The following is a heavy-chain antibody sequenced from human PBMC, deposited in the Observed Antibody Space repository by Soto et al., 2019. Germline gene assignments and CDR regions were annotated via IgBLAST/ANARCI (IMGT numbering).Heavy chain of an antibody. Sequence: RASVKVSCKASGGTFSSYAISWVRQAPGQGLEWMGGIIPIFGTANYAQKFQGRVTITADESTSTAYMELSSLRSEDTAVYYCFLGYCSSTSCYSRVGAFDIWGQGTMVTVSS. CDR1: GGTFSSYA. J-gene: IGHJ3*02. CDR3: FLGYCSSTSCYSRVGAFDI. D-gene: IGHD2-2*02. CDR2: IIPIFGTA. V-gene: IGHV1-69*13.